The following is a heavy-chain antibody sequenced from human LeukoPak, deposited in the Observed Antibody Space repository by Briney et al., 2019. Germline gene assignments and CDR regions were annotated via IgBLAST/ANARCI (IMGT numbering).Heavy chain of an antibody. CDR2: LTGSGASA. D-gene: IGHD3-22*01. J-gene: IGHJ4*02. CDR1: GFTFSSYA. V-gene: IGHV3-23*01. CDR3: AKVSSPYHYDSGGRNYYFDY. Sequence: GGSLRLSCAASGFTFSSYAMSWVHQAPGKGLEWVSGLTGSGASAYYADSVKGRFTISRDNSKNTLYLQLNSLRAEDTAVYYCAKVSSPYHYDSGGRNYYFDYWGQGTLVTVSS.